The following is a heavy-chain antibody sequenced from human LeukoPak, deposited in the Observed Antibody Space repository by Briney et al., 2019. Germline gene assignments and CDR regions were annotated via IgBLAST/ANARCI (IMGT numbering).Heavy chain of an antibody. J-gene: IGHJ3*02. Sequence: SETLSLTCTVSGGSIRSNSYYWGWIRQPPGKGLEWIGSIYYSGTTYYNPSLKSRVTISVDTSKKQFSLKLRSVTAADTAVYYCARHEWGITNAFDIWGQGTMVTVSS. D-gene: IGHD1-14*01. CDR1: GGSIRSNSYY. V-gene: IGHV4-39*01. CDR2: IYYSGTT. CDR3: ARHEWGITNAFDI.